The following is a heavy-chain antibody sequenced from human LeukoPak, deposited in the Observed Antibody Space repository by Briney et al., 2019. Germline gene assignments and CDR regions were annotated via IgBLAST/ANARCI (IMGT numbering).Heavy chain of an antibody. CDR1: GFTFSTYN. D-gene: IGHD5-18*01. CDR2: ISSSSSTI. V-gene: IGHV3-48*04. J-gene: IGHJ4*02. Sequence: GGSLRLSCAASGFTFSTYNMNWVRQAPGKGLEWVSYISSSSSTIYYADSVKGRFTISRDNAKNSLYLQMNSLRAEDTAVYYCASPGYSYGYLRGDDYWGQGTLVTVSS. CDR3: ASPGYSYGYLRGDDY.